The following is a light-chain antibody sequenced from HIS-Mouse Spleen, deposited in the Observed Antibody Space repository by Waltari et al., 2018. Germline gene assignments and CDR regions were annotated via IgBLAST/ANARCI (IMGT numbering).Light chain of an antibody. V-gene: IGLV1-40*01. CDR2: GNS. CDR3: QSYDSSLSGSV. J-gene: IGLJ3*02. CDR1: SSNIGAGSD. Sequence: QSVLTQPPSVSGAPGQRVTISCTGRSSNIGAGSDFHWYQQLPGTAPKLLIYGNSNRPSGVPDRFSGSKSGTSASLAITGLQAEDEADYYCQSYDSSLSGSVFGGGTKLTVL.